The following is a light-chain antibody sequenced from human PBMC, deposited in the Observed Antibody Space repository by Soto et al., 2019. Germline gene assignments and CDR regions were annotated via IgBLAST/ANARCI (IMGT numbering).Light chain of an antibody. CDR2: HAS. Sequence: DIQMTQSPSTLSASVGDRVTITCRASQSISSWLAWYQQKPGKAPKVLIYHASNLQSGVPSRFSGSGSGTDLTITISSLQPEDFETYYCQQANYFPYTFGQGTRLEIK. J-gene: IGKJ5*01. CDR1: QSISSW. CDR3: QQANYFPYT. V-gene: IGKV1-12*01.